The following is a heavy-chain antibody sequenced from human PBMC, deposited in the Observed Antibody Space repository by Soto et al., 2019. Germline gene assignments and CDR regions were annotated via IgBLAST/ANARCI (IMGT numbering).Heavy chain of an antibody. CDR1: GGSISNYY. CDR3: ARGVPAAGTDWFDP. V-gene: IGHV4-4*07. Sequence: SETLSLTCTVSGGSISNYYWNWIRQPADKRLEWIGRVSSAGSTYYNPSLKSRVTISVDTSKNQVSLNLTSVTAADSAKYYCARGVPAAGTDWFDPWGQGTLVTVSS. CDR2: VSSAGST. D-gene: IGHD6-13*01. J-gene: IGHJ5*02.